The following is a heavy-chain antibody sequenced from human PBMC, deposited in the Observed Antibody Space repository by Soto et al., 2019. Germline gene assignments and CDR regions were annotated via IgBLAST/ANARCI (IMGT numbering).Heavy chain of an antibody. CDR2: INAGNGNT. CDR1: GYTFAIYA. Sequence: GASVKVSCKASGYTFAIYALHWVRQAPGQRLEWMGWINAGNGNTKYSQKFQDRVTMTRDTSTSTVYMELSSLRSEDTAVYYCARDTQDQKMGQLVSHGMDVWGQGTTVTVSS. J-gene: IGHJ6*02. CDR3: ARDTQDQKMGQLVSHGMDV. D-gene: IGHD6-13*01. V-gene: IGHV1-3*01.